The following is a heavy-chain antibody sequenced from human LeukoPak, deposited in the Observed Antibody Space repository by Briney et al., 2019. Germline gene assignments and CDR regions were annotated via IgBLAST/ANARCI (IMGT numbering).Heavy chain of an antibody. CDR1: GFTFSSYW. CDR3: ARGTIAAAGYYYLDY. V-gene: IGHV3-7*04. CDR2: IKQDGSEK. J-gene: IGHJ4*02. D-gene: IGHD6-13*01. Sequence: GGSLRLSCAASGFTFSSYWMSWVRQAPGKGLEWVANIKQDGSEKYYVDSVKGRFTISRDNAKNSLYLQMNSLRAEDTAVYYCARGTIAAAGYYYLDYWGQGTQVTVSS.